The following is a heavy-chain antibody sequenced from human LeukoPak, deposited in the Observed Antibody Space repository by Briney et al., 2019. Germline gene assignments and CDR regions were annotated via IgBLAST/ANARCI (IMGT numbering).Heavy chain of an antibody. CDR3: ARGSSNACDI. CDR2: IKEDGSEE. CDR1: GFSFSSYW. Sequence: PGGSLRLSCAASGFSFSSYWMNWVRQAPGKGLEWVGNIKEDGSEEYYVDSVKGRFTTSRDNAKNSLYLQMNSLRAEDPAVYYCARGSSNACDIWGQGTMVTVSS. V-gene: IGHV3-7*05. D-gene: IGHD3-10*01. J-gene: IGHJ3*02.